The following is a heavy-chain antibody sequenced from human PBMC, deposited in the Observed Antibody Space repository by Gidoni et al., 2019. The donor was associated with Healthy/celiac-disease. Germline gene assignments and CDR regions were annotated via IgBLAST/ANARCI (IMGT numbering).Heavy chain of an antibody. CDR2: MYSGGST. V-gene: IGHV3-53*02. Sequence: EVQLLETGGGLIPPGGSLRLACAASWFTVSSNYMRWVRQAPGKGLEWVSVMYSGGSTYYADSVKGRFTISRDNSKNTLYLQMNSLRAEDTAVYYCAREGVAAAGTWDYWGQGTLVTVSS. J-gene: IGHJ4*02. CDR3: AREGVAAAGTWDY. CDR1: WFTVSSNY. D-gene: IGHD6-13*01.